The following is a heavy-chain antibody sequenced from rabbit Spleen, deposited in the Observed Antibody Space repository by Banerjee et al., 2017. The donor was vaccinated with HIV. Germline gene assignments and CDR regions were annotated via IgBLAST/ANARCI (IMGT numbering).Heavy chain of an antibody. D-gene: IGHD3-1*01. J-gene: IGHJ4*01. CDR2: IDPVFGST. V-gene: IGHV1S7*01. CDR3: VRDTWAFNL. Sequence: QLVESGGGLVQPGGSLKLSCRASGFDFSSYWMSWVRQAPGKGLEWIGYIDPVFGSTYYASWVNGRFSISRENTQNTVSLQMSSLTAADTATYFCVRDTWAFNLWGPGTLVTVS. CDR1: GFDFSSYW.